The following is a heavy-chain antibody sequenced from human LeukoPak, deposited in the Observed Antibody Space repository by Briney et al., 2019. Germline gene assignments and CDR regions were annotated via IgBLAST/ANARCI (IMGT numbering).Heavy chain of an antibody. CDR2: IYNSGST. CDR3: ARHFYSRSCFDNWFDA. V-gene: IGHV4-59*08. Sequence: SGSLCLTCAVSGGAISSDYWSWIRQPPGNGLGGSGYIYNSGSTNYNPSLKSRVTISVDTSKNQFSLKLSSVTAADTAVYYCARHFYSRSCFDNWFDAWGQGTLVTAAS. CDR1: GGAISSDY. D-gene: IGHD6-13*01. J-gene: IGHJ5*02.